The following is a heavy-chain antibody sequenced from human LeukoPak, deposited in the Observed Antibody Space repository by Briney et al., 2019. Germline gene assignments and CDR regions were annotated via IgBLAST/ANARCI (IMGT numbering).Heavy chain of an antibody. V-gene: IGHV3-48*01. J-gene: IGHJ6*03. CDR2: ISSSSSTI. D-gene: IGHD5-12*01. Sequence: GGSLRLSCAASGLTFSGYSMNWVRQAPGKGLEWVSYISSSSSTIYYADSVKGRFTISRDNAKNSLYLQMNSLRAEDTAVYYCARGVDNYYYYYMDVWGKGTTVTISS. CDR1: GLTFSGYS. CDR3: ARGVDNYYYYYMDV.